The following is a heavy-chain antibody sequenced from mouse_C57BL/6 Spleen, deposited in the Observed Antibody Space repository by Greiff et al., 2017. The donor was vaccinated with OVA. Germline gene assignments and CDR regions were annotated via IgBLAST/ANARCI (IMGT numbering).Heavy chain of an antibody. J-gene: IGHJ1*03. D-gene: IGHD1-1*01. Sequence: EVKLQESGGGLVQPKGSLKLSCAASGFSFNTYAMNWVRQAPGKGLEWVARIRSKSNNYATYYADSVKDRFTISRDDSESMLYLQMNNLKTEDTAMYDCVSLITTVNWYFDVWGTGTTVTVSS. CDR1: GFSFNTYA. V-gene: IGHV10-1*01. CDR2: IRSKSNNYAT. CDR3: VSLITTVNWYFDV.